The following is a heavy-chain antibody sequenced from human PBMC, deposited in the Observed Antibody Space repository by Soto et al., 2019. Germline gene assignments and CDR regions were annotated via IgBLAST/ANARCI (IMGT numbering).Heavy chain of an antibody. Sequence: ASVKASCKASGYTFTGYCMHWVRHAPGQGLEWMGWINLNSCGTNYAQKFQGWVTMTRDTSNSTADMELSRLRSDDTAVYYCARMIVVPVDRDYYYGMDVWGQGTTVTVSS. CDR1: GYTFTGYC. D-gene: IGHD2-2*01. CDR3: ARMIVVPVDRDYYYGMDV. CDR2: INLNSCGT. V-gene: IGHV1-2*04. J-gene: IGHJ6*02.